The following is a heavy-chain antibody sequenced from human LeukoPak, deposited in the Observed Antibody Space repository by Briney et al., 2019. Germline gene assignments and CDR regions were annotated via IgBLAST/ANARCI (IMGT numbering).Heavy chain of an antibody. CDR1: GYKFTTDY. J-gene: IGHJ3*02. Sequence: GEAIKISCKGSGYKFTTDYIGWVRQMPGKGLEWMGIIYPDDSETKYSPSFQGQVTMSVDKSITTAFLQWSSLKASDTAMYYCARQAYATRFDAFDIWGQGTMVTVSS. D-gene: IGHD2-15*01. CDR3: ARQAYATRFDAFDI. CDR2: IYPDDSET. V-gene: IGHV5-51*01.